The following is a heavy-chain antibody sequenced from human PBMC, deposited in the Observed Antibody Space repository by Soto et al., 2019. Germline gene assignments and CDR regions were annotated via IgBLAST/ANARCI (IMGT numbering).Heavy chain of an antibody. Sequence: EVQLLESGGGLVQPGGSLRLFCAASGFTFSNYAMTWVRQAPGKGREWVSTLTSGGGSYYGETVRGRFTSSRDNSNSTLYRQMNSLRAEDTAVYYCARTDKFNSHSSGWANRFDYWGQGTLVTVSS. V-gene: IGHV3-23*01. J-gene: IGHJ4*02. D-gene: IGHD6-19*01. CDR2: LTSGGGS. CDR1: GFTFSNYA. CDR3: ARTDKFNSHSSGWANRFDY.